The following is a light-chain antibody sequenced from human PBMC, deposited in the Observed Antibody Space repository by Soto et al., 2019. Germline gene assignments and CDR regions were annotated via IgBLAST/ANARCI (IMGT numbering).Light chain of an antibody. CDR1: SSDVGGYDY. V-gene: IGLV2-11*01. CDR3: CSYTSSATPG. Sequence: QSALIQPPSVSGSPGQSVTISCTGTSSDVGGYDYVSWYQQHPGTVPKPMICNVNSQPSGVPDRFSGSKSGNTASMTISGLQAEDEADYYSCSYTSSATPGFGGGTKLTVL. J-gene: IGLJ2*01. CDR2: NVN.